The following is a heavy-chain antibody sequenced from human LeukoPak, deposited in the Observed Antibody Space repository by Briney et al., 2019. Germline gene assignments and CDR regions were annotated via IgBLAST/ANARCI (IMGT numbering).Heavy chain of an antibody. Sequence: ASVKVSCKASGYTFTSYAMHWVRQAPGQRLEWMGWINAGNGNTKYSQKFQGRVTITRDTSASTAYMELSSLRSDDTAVYYCARGPPRITIFGVVPPDYWGQGTLVTVSS. D-gene: IGHD3-3*01. CDR1: GYTFTSYA. CDR3: ARGPPRITIFGVVPPDY. V-gene: IGHV1-3*01. J-gene: IGHJ4*02. CDR2: INAGNGNT.